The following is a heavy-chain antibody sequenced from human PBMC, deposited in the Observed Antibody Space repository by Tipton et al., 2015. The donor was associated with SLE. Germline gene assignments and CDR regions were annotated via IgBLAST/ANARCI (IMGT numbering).Heavy chain of an antibody. CDR1: GDSINSNKW. CDR3: ARGGHYAWFGP. D-gene: IGHD3-3*01. Sequence: TLSLTCTISGDSINSNKWWSWVRQPPGKGLEWIGEIYPTESTNYSPSFGIRVTILLDKSKNQFSLELTSVTAADTAVYYCARGGHYAWFGPWGQGFLGTVSS. V-gene: IGHV4-4*02. CDR2: IYPTEST. J-gene: IGHJ5*02.